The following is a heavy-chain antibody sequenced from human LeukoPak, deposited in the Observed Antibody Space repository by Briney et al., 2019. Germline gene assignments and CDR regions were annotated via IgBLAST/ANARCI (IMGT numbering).Heavy chain of an antibody. Sequence: GGSLRLSCEASGFNSFNFPMNWVRQAPGKGLEWVSAISGSGGSTYYADSVKGRFTISRDNSKNTLYLQMNSLRAEDTAVYYCAKEFYYFDYWGQGTLVTVSS. CDR2: ISGSGGST. V-gene: IGHV3-23*01. CDR3: AKEFYYFDY. J-gene: IGHJ4*02. CDR1: GFNSFNFP.